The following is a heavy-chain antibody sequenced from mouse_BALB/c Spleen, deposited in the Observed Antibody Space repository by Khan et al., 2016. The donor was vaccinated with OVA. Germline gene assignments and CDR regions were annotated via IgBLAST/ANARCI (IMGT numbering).Heavy chain of an antibody. D-gene: IGHD1-2*01. CDR2: IDPATGNI. CDR1: GFNIKDTY. V-gene: IGHV14-3*02. CDR3: AITEMHYYGSYVMDY. Sequence: VQLQQSGAELVKPGASVKLSCTVSGFNIKDTYMHWVNQRPEQGLEWIGRIDPATGNIKYDPKFQGKATIPSATSSNRVDLHLSVLTSEDTAVYYCAITEMHYYGSYVMDYWGQGTSVTVSS. J-gene: IGHJ4*01.